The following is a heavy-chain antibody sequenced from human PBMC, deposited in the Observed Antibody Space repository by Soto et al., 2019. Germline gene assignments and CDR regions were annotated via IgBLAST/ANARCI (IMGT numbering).Heavy chain of an antibody. CDR1: GFTFSSYA. Sequence: VGSLRLSCAASGFTFSSYAMSWVRQAPGKGLEWVSAISGSGGSTYYADSVKGRFTISRDNSKNTLYLQMNSLRAEDTAVYYCAKDGGYCTNGVCYTGAFDIWGQGTMVTV. J-gene: IGHJ3*02. CDR3: AKDGGYCTNGVCYTGAFDI. V-gene: IGHV3-23*01. D-gene: IGHD2-8*01. CDR2: ISGSGGST.